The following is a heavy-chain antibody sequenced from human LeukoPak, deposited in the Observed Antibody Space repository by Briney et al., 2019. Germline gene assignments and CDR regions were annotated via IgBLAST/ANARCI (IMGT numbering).Heavy chain of an antibody. J-gene: IGHJ4*02. CDR2: IHYSGSA. CDR1: GGSFSGYY. V-gene: IGHV4-34*01. D-gene: IGHD2-2*03. Sequence: SETLSLTCAVYGGSFSGYYWTWIRQPPGKGLEWIGEIHYSGSATYNPSLESRVTISEDTSKNQFSLKLSSVTAADTAVYYCARQGDGYCQTTNCLFSFDYWGQGTLVTVSS. CDR3: ARQGDGYCQTTNCLFSFDY.